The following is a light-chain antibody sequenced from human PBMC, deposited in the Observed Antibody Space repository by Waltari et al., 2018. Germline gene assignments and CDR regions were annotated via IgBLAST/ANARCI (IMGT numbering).Light chain of an antibody. J-gene: IGLJ2*01. Sequence: QSALTQPASVSGSPGQSITISCAGTSSDVGNYNVVSWYQQHPGKVPKLIIYEVTQRPAGVSDPFSGSKPSNTASLTISGLQPEDEANYYCCSYAGGGTPRLLFGGGTEVTVL. CDR2: EVT. CDR3: CSYAGGGTPRLL. CDR1: SSDVGNYNV. V-gene: IGLV2-23*02.